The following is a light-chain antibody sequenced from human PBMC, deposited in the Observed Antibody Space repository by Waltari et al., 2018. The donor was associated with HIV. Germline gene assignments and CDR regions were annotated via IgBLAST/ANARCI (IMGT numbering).Light chain of an antibody. Sequence: QSVLTQPPSASGTPGQRVTISCSGSSSNIGSNTVHWYQQLPGPAPKLLIYSNNQRPSGVPDRFSGSKSGTSASLAISGLQSEDEADYYCAAWDDSLNGGVFGGGTKLTVL. CDR2: SNN. J-gene: IGLJ2*01. V-gene: IGLV1-44*01. CDR1: SSNIGSNT. CDR3: AAWDDSLNGGV.